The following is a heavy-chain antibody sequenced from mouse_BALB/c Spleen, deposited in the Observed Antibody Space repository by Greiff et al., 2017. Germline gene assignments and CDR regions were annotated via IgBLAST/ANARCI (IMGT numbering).Heavy chain of an antibody. CDR1: GYSITSDYA. CDR2: ISYSGST. V-gene: IGHV3-2*02. Sequence: EVHLVESGPGLVKPSQSLSLTCTVTGYSITSDYAWNWIRQFPGNKLEWMGYISYSGSTSYNPSLKSRISITRDTSKNQFFLQLNSVTTEDTATYYCARPGGAWFAYWGQGTLVTVSA. J-gene: IGHJ3*01. CDR3: ARPGGAWFAY.